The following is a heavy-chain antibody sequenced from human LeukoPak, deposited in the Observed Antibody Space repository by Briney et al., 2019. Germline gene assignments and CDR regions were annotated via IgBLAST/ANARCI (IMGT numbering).Heavy chain of an antibody. Sequence: ASVKVSCKASGYTFTSYGISWVRQATGQGLEWMGWISAYNGNTNYAQKLQGRVTMTTDTSTSTAYMELRSLRSDDTAVYYCARGVVAVAGTSYYYYYYMDVWGKGTTVTVSS. CDR3: ARGVVAVAGTSYYYYYYMDV. CDR2: ISAYNGNT. V-gene: IGHV1-18*01. J-gene: IGHJ6*03. CDR1: GYTFTSYG. D-gene: IGHD6-19*01.